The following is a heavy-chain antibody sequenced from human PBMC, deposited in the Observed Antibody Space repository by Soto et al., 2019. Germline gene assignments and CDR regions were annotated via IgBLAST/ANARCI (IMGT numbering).Heavy chain of an antibody. V-gene: IGHV1-2*02. D-gene: IGHD3-9*01. J-gene: IGHJ6*02. CDR2: INPNSGGT. CDR1: GYTFTGYY. Sequence: QVQLVQSGAEVKKPGASVKVSCKASGYTFTGYYMHWVRQAPGQGLEWMGWINPNSGGTNYAQKFQGRVTMTRDTSISTAYMELSRLRSDDTAVYYCARGARGLRYFYWPYRGHYYYYGMDVWGQGTTVTVSS. CDR3: ARGARGLRYFYWPYRGHYYYYGMDV.